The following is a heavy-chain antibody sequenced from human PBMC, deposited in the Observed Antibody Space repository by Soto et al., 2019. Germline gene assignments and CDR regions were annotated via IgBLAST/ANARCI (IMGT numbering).Heavy chain of an antibody. Sequence: EVQLVESGGGLVQPGGSLRLSCAASGFTFSSYSMNWVRQAPGKGLEWVSYISSSSSTIYYADSVKGRFTISRDNAKNSLCLQMNSLRAEDTAVYYCARDRSVVVPAAIDYYYYYMDVWGKGTTVTVSS. V-gene: IGHV3-48*01. J-gene: IGHJ6*03. CDR2: ISSSSSTI. D-gene: IGHD2-2*01. CDR3: ARDRSVVVPAAIDYYYYYMDV. CDR1: GFTFSSYS.